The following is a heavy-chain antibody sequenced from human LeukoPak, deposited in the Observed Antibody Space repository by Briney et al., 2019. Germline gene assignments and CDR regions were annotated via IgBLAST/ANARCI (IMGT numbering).Heavy chain of an antibody. J-gene: IGHJ4*02. Sequence: SETLSLTCAVYGGSFSSYYWSWIRQPPGKGLEWIGEINHSGSTNYNPSLKSRVTISVDTSKNQFSLKLSSVTAADTAVYYCARVVVQLLSAIPYHFDYWGQGTLVTVSS. V-gene: IGHV4-34*01. CDR1: GGSFSSYY. CDR2: INHSGST. CDR3: ARVVVQLLSAIPYHFDY. D-gene: IGHD2-2*01.